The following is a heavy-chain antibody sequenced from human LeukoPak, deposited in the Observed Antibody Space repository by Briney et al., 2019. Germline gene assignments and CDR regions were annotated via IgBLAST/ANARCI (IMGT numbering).Heavy chain of an antibody. CDR1: GGSFSDYY. Sequence: SETLSLTCAVYGGSFSDYYWSWIRQPPGKGLEWIGEINHSGSTSYNPSLKSRVTISVDTSKNQFSLKLSSVTAADTAVYYCARDYYDSSGYYLYYFDYWGQGTLVTVSS. J-gene: IGHJ4*02. D-gene: IGHD3-22*01. V-gene: IGHV4-34*01. CDR2: INHSGST. CDR3: ARDYYDSSGYYLYYFDY.